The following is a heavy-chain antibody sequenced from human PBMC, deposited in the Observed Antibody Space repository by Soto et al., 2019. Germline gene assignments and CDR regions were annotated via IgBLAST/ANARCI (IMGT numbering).Heavy chain of an antibody. V-gene: IGHV4-34*01. CDR3: AGKRLTETIVVVVAANHLSWFDP. Sequence: SETLSLTCAVYGGSFSGYYWSWIRQPPGKGLEWIGEINHSGSTNYNPSLKSRVTISVDTSKNQFSLKLSSVTAADTAVYYCAGKRLTETIVVVVAANHLSWFDPWGQGTLVTVSS. CDR2: INHSGST. D-gene: IGHD2-15*01. CDR1: GGSFSGYY. J-gene: IGHJ5*02.